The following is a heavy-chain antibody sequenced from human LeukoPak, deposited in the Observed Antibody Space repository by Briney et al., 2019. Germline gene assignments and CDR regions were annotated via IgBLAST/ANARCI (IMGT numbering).Heavy chain of an antibody. CDR1: GFTFNNAW. V-gene: IGHV3-48*01. CDR3: ARVTYSTSPTPFDY. CDR2: ISSSGSAI. J-gene: IGHJ4*02. D-gene: IGHD6-6*01. Sequence: GGSLRLSCAASGFTFNNAWMTWVRQAPEKGLEWISYISSSGSAIYYADSVKGRFTISRDNAKNSLYLQMNSLRAEDTAVYYCARVTYSTSPTPFDYWGQGTLVTVSS.